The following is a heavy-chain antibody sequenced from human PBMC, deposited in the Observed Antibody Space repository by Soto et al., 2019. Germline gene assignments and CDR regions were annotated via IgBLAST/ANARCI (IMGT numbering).Heavy chain of an antibody. CDR3: ARDGEGCSGGSCYDGYFDY. CDR2: IIPIFGTA. J-gene: IGHJ4*02. Sequence: QVQLVQSGAEVKKPGSSVKVSCKASGGTFSSYAISWVRQAPGQGLEWMGGIIPIFGTANYAQKFQGRVMITADESTSTAYMELSSLRSEDTAVYYCARDGEGCSGGSCYDGYFDYWGQGTLVTVSS. D-gene: IGHD2-15*01. CDR1: GGTFSSYA. V-gene: IGHV1-69*12.